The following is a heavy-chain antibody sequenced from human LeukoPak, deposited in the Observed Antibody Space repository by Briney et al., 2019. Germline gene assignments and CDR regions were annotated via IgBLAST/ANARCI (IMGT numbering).Heavy chain of an antibody. J-gene: IGHJ4*02. CDR1: GFTFSSYA. D-gene: IGHD3-3*01. V-gene: IGHV3-23*01. CDR2: ITGSGGST. CDR3: TKTGDGVRFLEWLTDY. Sequence: GGSLRLSCAASGFTFSSYAMNWVRQAPGRGLEWVSSITGSGGSTYYADSVKGRLTISRDNSKNTLYLQMNSLRAEDTAVYYCTKTGDGVRFLEWLTDYWGQGTLVTVS.